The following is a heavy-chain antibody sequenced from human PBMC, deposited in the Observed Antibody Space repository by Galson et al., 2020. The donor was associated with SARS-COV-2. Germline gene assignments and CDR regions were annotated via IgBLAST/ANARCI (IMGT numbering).Heavy chain of an antibody. CDR1: GFALSNSA. CDR3: ARETDDQTSSLYDY. D-gene: IGHD2-2*01. J-gene: IGHJ4*02. V-gene: IGHV3-30*04. CDR2: ISYDGTTK. Sequence: QLGESLKISCAASGFALSNSAMHWVRQAPGKGLEWVAIISYDGTTKYNSDSVKGRFTISSDISKNTLYLQMNSLRPEDTAVYYCARETDDQTSSLYDYWGQGARVSVSS.